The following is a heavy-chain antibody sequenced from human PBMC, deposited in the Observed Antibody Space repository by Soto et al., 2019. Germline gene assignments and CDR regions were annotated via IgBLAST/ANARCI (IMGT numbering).Heavy chain of an antibody. J-gene: IGHJ6*02. CDR1: GYSFASYW. Sequence: GESLKISCKGSGYSFASYWIGWVRQMPGKGLEWMGIIYPGDSDTRYSPSFQGQVTISADKSISTAYLQWSSLKASDTAMYYCASQSVDIKGVGYYYYGLDVWGQGTTVTVSS. V-gene: IGHV5-51*01. CDR2: IYPGDSDT. D-gene: IGHD6-19*01. CDR3: ASQSVDIKGVGYYYYGLDV.